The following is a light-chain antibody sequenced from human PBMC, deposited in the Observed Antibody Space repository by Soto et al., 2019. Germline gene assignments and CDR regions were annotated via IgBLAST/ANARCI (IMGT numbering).Light chain of an antibody. CDR2: AAS. V-gene: IGKV1-39*01. CDR1: QSISSY. J-gene: IGKJ5*01. CDR3: QQSYSTFT. Sequence: DIQISPSPSSLSASVGDRVTNTCRASQSISSYLNWYQQKPGKAPKLLIYAASSLQSGVPSRFSGSGSGTDFTLTISSLQPEDFATYYCQQSYSTFTFGQGTRLEIK.